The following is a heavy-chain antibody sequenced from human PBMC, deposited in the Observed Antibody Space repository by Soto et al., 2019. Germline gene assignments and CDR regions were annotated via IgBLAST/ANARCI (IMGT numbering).Heavy chain of an antibody. V-gene: IGHV1-69*06. Sequence: QVQLVQSGAEVKKPGSSVKVSCKASGDSFNNDGVNWVLQAPGQGLEWVGGIIPHFGPAKYPQKFQGRATITADTPTNTVFMELLSLTSDDTAIYYCARGALLDWHNYFALDVWGQGTSVTVSS. CDR2: IIPHFGPA. D-gene: IGHD3-9*01. CDR1: GDSFNNDG. CDR3: ARGALLDWHNYFALDV. J-gene: IGHJ6*02.